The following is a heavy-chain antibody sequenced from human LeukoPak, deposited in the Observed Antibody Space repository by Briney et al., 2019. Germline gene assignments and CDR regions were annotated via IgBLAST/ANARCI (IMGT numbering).Heavy chain of an antibody. V-gene: IGHV3-23*01. CDR3: AKDEAVAGSDFFDY. D-gene: IGHD6-19*01. CDR1: GFTFRIYA. Sequence: GGSLRLSCAASGFTFRIYAMTWVRQAPGKGLEWVSTIIGNGGTAYYADSVKGRVAISRDNSKNTVFLQLNSLRAEDTAVYFCAKDEAVAGSDFFDYWGRGTLVTVSS. CDR2: IIGNGGTA. J-gene: IGHJ4*02.